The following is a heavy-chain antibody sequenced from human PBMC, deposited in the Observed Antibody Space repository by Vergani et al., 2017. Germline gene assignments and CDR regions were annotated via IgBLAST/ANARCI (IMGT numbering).Heavy chain of an antibody. J-gene: IGHJ4*02. V-gene: IGHV1-46*01. CDR3: ARDLGDGDLDY. CDR2: INPSGGST. Sequence: QVQLVQSGAEVKKPGASVKVSCKASGYTFTSYYMHWVRQAPGQGLEWMGIINPSGGSTSYAQKFQGRVTMTRDTSASTAYMELSSLRSEDTAVYYCARDLGDGDLDYWGQGTLVTVSS. CDR1: GYTFTSYY. D-gene: IGHD4-17*01.